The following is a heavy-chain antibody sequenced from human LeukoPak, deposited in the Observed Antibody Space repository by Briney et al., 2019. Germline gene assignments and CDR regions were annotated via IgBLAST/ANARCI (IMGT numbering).Heavy chain of an antibody. J-gene: IGHJ4*02. V-gene: IGHV3-7*05. CDR1: GFPFSNYW. Sequence: PGGTLRLSCAASGFPFSNYWWSWVRQAPGKGLEWVARIKEDGSQKYYVDSVKGPFTISRDNTKNSLYLQMNFLRAEDTAVYYCARGLPRIGAFFDYWGQGAPVTVSS. CDR2: IKEDGSQK. CDR3: ARGLPRIGAFFDY.